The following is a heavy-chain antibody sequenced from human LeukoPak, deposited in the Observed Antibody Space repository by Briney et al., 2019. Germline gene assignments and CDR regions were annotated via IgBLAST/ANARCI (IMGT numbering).Heavy chain of an antibody. Sequence: GGSLRLSCAASGFTFSNHAMHWVRQAPGKGLGYVSTISSNGGSTYYANSVKGRFTISRDNSKNTLYLQMGSLRAEDMAVYYCARDRGTLPGYFDYWGQGTLVTVSS. CDR1: GFTFSNHA. CDR3: ARDRGTLPGYFDY. J-gene: IGHJ4*02. CDR2: ISSNGGST. D-gene: IGHD1-7*01. V-gene: IGHV3-64*01.